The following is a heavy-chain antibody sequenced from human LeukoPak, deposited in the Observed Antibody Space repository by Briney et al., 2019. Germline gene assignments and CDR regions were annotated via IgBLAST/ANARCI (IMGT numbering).Heavy chain of an antibody. CDR2: ITWNGGST. CDR3: TKEGATGSRYNFDY. D-gene: IGHD2-15*01. CDR1: GFTFDDHA. V-gene: IGHV3-20*04. Sequence: GGSLRLSCAASGFTFDDHAMSWVRQAPGKGLQWVSTITWNGGSTAYADSVKGRFTISRDNSKNTVSLQMNSLRDDDTAVFYCTKEGATGSRYNFDYWGQGALVTVSS. J-gene: IGHJ4*02.